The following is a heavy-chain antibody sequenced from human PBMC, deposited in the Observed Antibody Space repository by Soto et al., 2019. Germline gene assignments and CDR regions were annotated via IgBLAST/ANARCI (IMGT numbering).Heavy chain of an antibody. CDR1: GDSISSYY. J-gene: IGHJ4*02. D-gene: IGHD5-18*01. V-gene: IGHV4-59*01. Sequence: PSETLSLTCTVSGDSISSYYWSWIRQPPGKGLEWIGYIYYSGSTNYNPSLKSRVTISVDTSKNQFSLKLSSVTAADTAVYYCAKGGYTFGFLFDSWGQGTLVTVSS. CDR3: AKGGYTFGFLFDS. CDR2: IYYSGST.